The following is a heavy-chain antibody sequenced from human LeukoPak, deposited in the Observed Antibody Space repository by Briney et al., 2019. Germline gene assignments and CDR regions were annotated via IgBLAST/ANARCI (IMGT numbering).Heavy chain of an antibody. D-gene: IGHD6-13*01. J-gene: IGHJ6*02. V-gene: IGHV3-7*01. Sequence: GGSLRLSCAASGFTFSDYWMSWVRQAPGKGLEWVANINQDGSETYYVDSVEGRFTISRDNAKNSLYLQMNSLRAEDTAVYYCARDSSSWLDYYYGMDVWGQGTTVTVSS. CDR3: ARDSSSWLDYYYGMDV. CDR1: GFTFSDYW. CDR2: INQDGSET.